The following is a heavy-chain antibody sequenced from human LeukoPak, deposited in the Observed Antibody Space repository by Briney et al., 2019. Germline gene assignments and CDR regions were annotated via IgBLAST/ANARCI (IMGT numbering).Heavy chain of an antibody. CDR1: GGSITSGNYY. CDR3: ARKYPDHWFDP. D-gene: IGHD2/OR15-2a*01. J-gene: IGHJ5*02. Sequence: PSETLSLTSTVSGGSITSGNYYWSWIRQPPGKDLEWIGYIFYLGSTYYNPSLRSRVSISVNTFQNQFSLKLTAVTAADTAVYYCARKYPDHWFDPWGQGTLVTVSS. CDR2: IFYLGST. V-gene: IGHV4-30-4*01.